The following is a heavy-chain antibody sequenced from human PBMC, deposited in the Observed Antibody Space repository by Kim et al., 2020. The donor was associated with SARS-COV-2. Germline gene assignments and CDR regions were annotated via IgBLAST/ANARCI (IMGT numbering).Heavy chain of an antibody. CDR2: ISWDGGST. D-gene: IGHD6-13*01. CDR1: GFTFDDYT. CDR3: AKDRSGWQLVNAFDI. J-gene: IGHJ3*02. V-gene: IGHV3-43*01. Sequence: GGSLRLSCAASGFTFDDYTMHWVRQAPGKGLEWVSLISWDGGSTYYADSVKGRFTISRDNSKNSLYLQMNSLRTEDTALYYCAKDRSGWQLVNAFDIWGQGTMVTVSS.